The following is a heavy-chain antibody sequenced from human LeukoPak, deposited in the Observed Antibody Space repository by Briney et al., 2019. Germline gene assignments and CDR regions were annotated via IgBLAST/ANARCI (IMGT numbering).Heavy chain of an antibody. CDR2: IYYSGST. Sequence: SETLSLTCTVSGGSISSSSYYWGWIRQPPGKGLEWIGSIYYSGSTYYNPSLKSRVTISVDTSKNQFSLKLSSVTAADTAVYYCARGLAVSGYSSSWRPYYYYYMDVWGKGTTVTVSS. CDR1: GGSISSSSYY. V-gene: IGHV4-39*07. CDR3: ARGLAVSGYSSSWRPYYYYYMDV. J-gene: IGHJ6*03. D-gene: IGHD6-13*01.